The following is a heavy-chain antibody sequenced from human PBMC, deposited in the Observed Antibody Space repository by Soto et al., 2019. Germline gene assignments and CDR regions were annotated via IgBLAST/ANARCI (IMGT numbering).Heavy chain of an antibody. Sequence: GGFLRLSCAASGFTFSSYSMNWVRQAPGKGLEWVSSISSSSSYIYYADSVKGRFTISRDNAKNSLYLQMNSLRAEDTAVYYCARGWFGEFPFDYWGLGTLVTVSS. V-gene: IGHV3-21*01. CDR2: ISSSSSYI. CDR3: ARGWFGEFPFDY. D-gene: IGHD3-10*01. CDR1: GFTFSSYS. J-gene: IGHJ4*01.